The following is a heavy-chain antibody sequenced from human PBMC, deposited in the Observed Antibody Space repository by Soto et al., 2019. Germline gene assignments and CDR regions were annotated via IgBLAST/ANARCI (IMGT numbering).Heavy chain of an antibody. D-gene: IGHD5-12*01. CDR3: AKGYSGYDYSAY. Sequence: GGSLRLSCAVSGFTFSSDAMSWVRQAPGKGLEWVSAISGSGGSTYYADSVKGRFTISRDNSKNTLDLQMNSLRVEDTAVYYCAKGYSGYDYSAYWGQGTLVTVSS. J-gene: IGHJ4*02. V-gene: IGHV3-23*01. CDR1: GFTFSSDA. CDR2: ISGSGGST.